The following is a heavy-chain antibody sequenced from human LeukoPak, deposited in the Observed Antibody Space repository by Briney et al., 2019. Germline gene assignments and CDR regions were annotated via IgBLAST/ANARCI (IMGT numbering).Heavy chain of an antibody. Sequence: PSETLSLTCAVSGGSISSSKWWSWVRPPPGKGLEWIGEIYHSGSTNYNPSLKSRVTILVDKSKNQFSLKLSSVTAADTAVYYCARLSLKVLEWSPTKGKETRYFDNWGQGTLVTVSS. J-gene: IGHJ4*02. D-gene: IGHD3-3*01. CDR1: GGSISSSKW. CDR3: ARLSLKVLEWSPTKGKETRYFDN. CDR2: IYHSGST. V-gene: IGHV4-4*02.